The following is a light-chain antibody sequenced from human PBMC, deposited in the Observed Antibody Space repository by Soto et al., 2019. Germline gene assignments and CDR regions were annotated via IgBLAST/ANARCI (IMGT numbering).Light chain of an antibody. Sequence: EIVLTQSPGTLSLSPGERATLSCRASQSVSSSYLAWYQQKPGQAPRLLMYGASSRATGIPDRFSGSGSGTDFTLTISRLEPEDFAVYYCQQYGSSPRTFGQGTMVDIK. CDR1: QSVSSSY. V-gene: IGKV3-20*01. CDR2: GAS. J-gene: IGKJ1*01. CDR3: QQYGSSPRT.